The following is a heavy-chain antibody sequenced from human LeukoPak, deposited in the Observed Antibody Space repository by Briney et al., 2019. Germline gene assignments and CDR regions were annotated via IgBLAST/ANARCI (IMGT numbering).Heavy chain of an antibody. V-gene: IGHV3-30*14. CDR1: GFSFSSCA. J-gene: IGHJ4*02. D-gene: IGHD5-24*01. CDR3: ATGRDAYKSGC. Sequence: PGRSLRLSCAASGFSFSSCAMHWVRQAPGKGLEWVATISYDGKNKQYADSVKGRFTISRDNSKNTLSFQMNSLRAEDTAVYYCATGRDAYKSGCWGQGTLVTVSS. CDR2: ISYDGKNK.